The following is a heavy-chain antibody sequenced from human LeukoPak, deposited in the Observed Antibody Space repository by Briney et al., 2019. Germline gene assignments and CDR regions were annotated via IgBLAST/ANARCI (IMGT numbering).Heavy chain of an antibody. Sequence: ASVKVSCKASGYTFTGSYMHWVRQAPGQGLEWMGWINPNSGGTNYAQKFQGRVTMTRDTSISTAYMELSRLRSDDTAVYYCARAGGYSSSWYPRGWFDPWGQGTLVTVSS. V-gene: IGHV1-2*02. CDR3: ARAGGYSSSWYPRGWFDP. J-gene: IGHJ5*02. D-gene: IGHD6-13*01. CDR1: GYTFTGSY. CDR2: INPNSGGT.